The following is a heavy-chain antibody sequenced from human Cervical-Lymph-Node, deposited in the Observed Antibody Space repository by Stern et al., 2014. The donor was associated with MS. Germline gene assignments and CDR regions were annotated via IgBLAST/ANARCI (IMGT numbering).Heavy chain of an antibody. J-gene: IGHJ4*02. V-gene: IGHV3-23*04. CDR2: ISRSGDSS. D-gene: IGHD3-10*01. CDR3: AQMEGLWFGESLPRH. CDR1: GFTFGTYA. Sequence: EVQLVQSGGGVVQPGGSLRLSCAASGFTFGTYAMSWVRQAPGKGLEWVSAISRSGDSSYYADSVKGRFTISRDNSKNTLYLQMNSLGAEDTAVYYCAQMEGLWFGESLPRHWGQGSLVTVPS.